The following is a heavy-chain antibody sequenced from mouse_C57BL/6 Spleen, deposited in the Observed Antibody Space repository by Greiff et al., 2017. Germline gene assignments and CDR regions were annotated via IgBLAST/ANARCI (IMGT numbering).Heavy chain of an antibody. CDR1: GYTFTDYE. Sequence: VQLQQSGAELVRPGASVTLSCKASGYTFTDYEMHWVKQTPVHGLGWIGAIDPETGGTAYNQKFKGKAILTADKSSSTAYMELRSLTSEDSAVYYCTRRTHRGYFDYWGQGTTLTVSS. CDR2: IDPETGGT. J-gene: IGHJ2*01. V-gene: IGHV1-15*01. CDR3: TRRTHRGYFDY.